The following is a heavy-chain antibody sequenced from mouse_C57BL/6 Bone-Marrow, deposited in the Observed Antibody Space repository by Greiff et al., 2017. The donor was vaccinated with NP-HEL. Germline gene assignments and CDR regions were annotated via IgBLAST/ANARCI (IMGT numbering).Heavy chain of an antibody. CDR1: GFTFSDYG. J-gene: IGHJ2*01. V-gene: IGHV5-17*01. CDR2: ISSGSSTI. Sequence: EVKLMESGGGLVKPGGSLKLSCAASGFTFSDYGMHWVRQAPEKGLEWVAYISSGSSTIYYADTVKGRFTISRDNAKNTLFLQMTSLRSEDTAMYYCARREYDGYPFDYWGQGTTLTVSS. CDR3: ARREYDGYPFDY. D-gene: IGHD2-3*01.